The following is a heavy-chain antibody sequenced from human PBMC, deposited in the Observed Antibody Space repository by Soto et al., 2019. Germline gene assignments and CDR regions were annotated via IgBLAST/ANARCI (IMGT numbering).Heavy chain of an antibody. Sequence: PGGSLRLSCTASGFTFSSYSMNWVRQAPGKGLEWVSSISSSSSYIYYADSVKGRFTISRDNAKNSLYLQMNSLRAEDTAVYYLASIVGFMGNTDDAFDIWAKGQWSPSPQ. CDR1: GFTFSSYS. J-gene: IGHJ3*02. CDR3: ASIVGFMGNTDDAFDI. V-gene: IGHV3-21*01. D-gene: IGHD3-22*01. CDR2: ISSSSSYI.